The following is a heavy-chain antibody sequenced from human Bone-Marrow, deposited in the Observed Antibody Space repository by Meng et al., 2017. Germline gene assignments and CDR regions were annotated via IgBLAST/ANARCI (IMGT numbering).Heavy chain of an antibody. J-gene: IGHJ4*02. CDR1: GDTFSSEG. V-gene: IGHV1-69*06. D-gene: IGHD3-22*01. CDR3: ARVLGYDSSRYYIDY. CDR2: LIPLFGKA. Sequence: QGQLVQVGVQVKGPGLSVQVYSMASGDTFSSEGISWVGQASGQGLEWMGGLIPLFGKAHYGQKFQGRVTITADTSTNTAYMEMSRLRSDGTAVSYCARVLGYDSSRYYIDYWGQGTLVTVSS.